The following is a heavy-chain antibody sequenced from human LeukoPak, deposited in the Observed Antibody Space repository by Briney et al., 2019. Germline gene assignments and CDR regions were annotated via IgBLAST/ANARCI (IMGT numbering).Heavy chain of an antibody. J-gene: IGHJ4*02. D-gene: IGHD6-6*01. CDR3: ARGPNSNWSGLDF. V-gene: IGHV3-74*01. CDR2: ISPTGSTT. CDR1: GSSFSGHW. Sequence: GGSLRLSCTASGSSFSGHWMHWARQLPGKGLVWVSRISPTGSTTSYADSVKGRFTVSRDNAKNTLYLQVNNLRAEDTAVYYCARGPNSNWSGLDFWGQGTLLTVSS.